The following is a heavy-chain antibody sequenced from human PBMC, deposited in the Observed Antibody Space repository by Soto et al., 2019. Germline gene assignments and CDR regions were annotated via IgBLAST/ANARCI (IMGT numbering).Heavy chain of an antibody. V-gene: IGHV4-59*08. CDR1: GGSISSHY. D-gene: IGHD4-17*01. Sequence: SEPLSLTCTVPGGSISSHYWSWIRQPLGKGLEWIGYTFYSGSTNYNPSLKSRVTISVDTSKNQFSLKLSSVTAADTAVYYCARQLDTVATDYWGQGTLVTVSS. CDR3: ARQLDTVATDY. CDR2: TFYSGST. J-gene: IGHJ4*02.